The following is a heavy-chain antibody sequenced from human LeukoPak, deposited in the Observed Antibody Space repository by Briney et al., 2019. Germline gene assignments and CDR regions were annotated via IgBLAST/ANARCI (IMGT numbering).Heavy chain of an antibody. CDR1: GFTFSSSA. D-gene: IGHD1-26*01. CDR3: AKAGSIRFDY. J-gene: IGHJ4*02. CDR2: ISGSGGST. Sequence: SGGSPRLSCAASGFTFSSSAMSWVRQAPGKGLEWVSGISGSGGSTYYADSVKGRFTISRDNSKNTLYLQMNSLRAEDTAAYYCAKAGSIRFDYWGQGTLVTVSS. V-gene: IGHV3-23*01.